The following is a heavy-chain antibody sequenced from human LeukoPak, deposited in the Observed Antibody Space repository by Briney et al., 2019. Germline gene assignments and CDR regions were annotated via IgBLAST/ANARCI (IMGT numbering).Heavy chain of an antibody. J-gene: IGHJ4*02. D-gene: IGHD6-19*01. V-gene: IGHV4-39*07. CDR1: GGSISSSSYY. CDR3: ARAHGYSSGRFDY. CDR2: IYYSGST. Sequence: SETLSLTCTVSGGSISSSSYYWGWIRQPPGRGLEWIGSIYYSGSTYYNPSLKSRVTISVDTSKNQFSLKLSSVTAADTAVYYCARAHGYSSGRFDYWGQGTLVTVSP.